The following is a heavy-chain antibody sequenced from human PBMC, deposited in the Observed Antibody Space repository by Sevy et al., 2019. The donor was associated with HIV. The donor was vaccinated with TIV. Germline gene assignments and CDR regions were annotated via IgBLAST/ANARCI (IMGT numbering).Heavy chain of an antibody. J-gene: IGHJ6*02. CDR2: ISYDGSNK. CDR3: AREGGDFWSGYYTGTDYYYGMDV. D-gene: IGHD3-3*01. V-gene: IGHV3-30-3*01. Sequence: GGSLRLSCAASGFTFSSYAMHLVRQAPGKGLEWVAVISYDGSNKYYADSVKGRFTISRDNSKNTLYLQMNSLRAEDTAVYYCAREGGDFWSGYYTGTDYYYGMDVWGQGTTVTVSS. CDR1: GFTFSSYA.